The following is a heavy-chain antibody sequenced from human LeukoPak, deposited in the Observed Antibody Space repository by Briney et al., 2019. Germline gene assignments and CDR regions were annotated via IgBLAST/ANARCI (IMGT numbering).Heavy chain of an antibody. CDR1: GGSFSGYY. CDR3: ARMRGPAARSETKYYYYYYYMDV. CDR2: INHSGST. J-gene: IGHJ6*03. D-gene: IGHD6-6*01. Sequence: SETLSLTCAVYGGSFSGYYWSWIRQPPGKGLEWIGEINHSGSTNYNPPLKSRVTISVDTSKNQFSLKLSSVTAADTAVYYCARMRGPAARSETKYYYYYYYMDVWGKGTTVTVSS. V-gene: IGHV4-34*01.